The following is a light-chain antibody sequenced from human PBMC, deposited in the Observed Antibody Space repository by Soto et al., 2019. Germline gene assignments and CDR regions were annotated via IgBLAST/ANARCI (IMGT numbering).Light chain of an antibody. CDR2: KAS. V-gene: IGKV1-5*03. Sequence: DIQMTQSPSTLSASVGDRVTITCRASQSISSWLAWYQQKPGKAPKLLIYKASSLKSGVPSRFSGSGSGTEFSLTISSLQPDDFEIYYCQQYNSYSTFGPGTKVDIK. CDR1: QSISSW. CDR3: QQYNSYST. J-gene: IGKJ3*01.